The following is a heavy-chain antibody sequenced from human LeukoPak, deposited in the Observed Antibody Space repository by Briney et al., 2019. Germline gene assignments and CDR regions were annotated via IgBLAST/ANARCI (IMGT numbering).Heavy chain of an antibody. D-gene: IGHD3-22*01. Sequence: SQTLSLTCAVSGGSISSGGYSWSWIRQPPGKGLKWIGYIYHSGSTYYNPSLKSRVTISVDRSKNQFSLKLSSVTAADTAVYYCATSSSGSSFDYWGQGTLVTVSS. J-gene: IGHJ4*02. CDR1: GGSISSGGYS. CDR2: IYHSGST. CDR3: ATSSSGSSFDY. V-gene: IGHV4-30-2*01.